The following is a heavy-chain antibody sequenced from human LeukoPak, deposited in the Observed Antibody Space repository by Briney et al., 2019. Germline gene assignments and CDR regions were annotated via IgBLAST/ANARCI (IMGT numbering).Heavy chain of an antibody. CDR3: ARAQYYYDSSGPFDY. CDR2: IYHSGST. V-gene: IGHV4-30-2*01. D-gene: IGHD3-22*01. J-gene: IGHJ4*02. Sequence: SETLSLTCAVSGGSISSGGYSWSWIRQPPGKGLEWIGYIYHSGSTYYNPSLKSRVTISVDRSKNQFSLKLSSVTAADTAVYYCARAQYYYDSSGPFDYWGQGTLVTVSS. CDR1: GGSISSGGYS.